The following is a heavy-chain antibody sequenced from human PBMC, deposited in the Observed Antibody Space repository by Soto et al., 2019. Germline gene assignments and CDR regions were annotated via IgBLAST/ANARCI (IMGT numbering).Heavy chain of an antibody. Sequence: EVQLVESGGGLVQPGGALRLSCAVSGFTFSSYWRSWVRQAPGRGLEWVATIAHDGSEKFYVDSVKGRFTISRDNTKNALYLQMNSLRAEDTAVYYCARESNAHFDYWGQGTMVTVS. V-gene: IGHV3-7*01. J-gene: IGHJ4*02. D-gene: IGHD7-27*01. CDR1: GFTFSSYW. CDR2: IAHDGSEK. CDR3: ARESNAHFDY.